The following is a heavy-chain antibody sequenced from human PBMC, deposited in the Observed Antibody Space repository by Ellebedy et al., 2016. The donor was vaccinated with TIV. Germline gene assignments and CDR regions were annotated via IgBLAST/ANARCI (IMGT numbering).Heavy chain of an antibody. Sequence: MPSETLSLTFTVSGGSIRSYYWTWIRQPPGKGLEWIGYSYYTGSTNYNPSLKSRVTISVDTSKNQFPLKLNSVTAADTAVYYCARVVWQHPVSYALDIWGQGTMVTVSS. V-gene: IGHV4-59*01. J-gene: IGHJ3*02. CDR3: ARVVWQHPVSYALDI. CDR2: SYYTGST. D-gene: IGHD2-8*02. CDR1: GGSIRSYY.